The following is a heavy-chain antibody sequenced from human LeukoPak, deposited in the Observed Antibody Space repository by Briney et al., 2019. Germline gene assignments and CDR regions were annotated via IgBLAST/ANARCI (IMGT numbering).Heavy chain of an antibody. CDR2: ISTSSYYI. D-gene: IGHD1-26*01. V-gene: IGHV3-21*01. CDR1: GFTLRSYS. J-gene: IGHJ4*02. Sequence: GGSLRLSCGASGFTLRSYSLNWVRQAPGKGLEWVSYISTSSYYIYYADSVKGRFTISRDHAKNSLYLPMNSLTAEDTAVYFCASNAGGSFPGLMDSWGQGTLVTVSS. CDR3: ASNAGGSFPGLMDS.